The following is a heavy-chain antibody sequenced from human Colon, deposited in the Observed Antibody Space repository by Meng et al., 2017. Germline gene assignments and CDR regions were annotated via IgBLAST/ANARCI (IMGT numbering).Heavy chain of an antibody. CDR1: GGSISSGDYY. V-gene: IGHV4-30-4*01. CDR3: ARGRTPWDSYGLKY. J-gene: IGHJ4*02. D-gene: IGHD5-18*01. CDR2: IFYSGST. Sequence: QPQLQESGPGLVKPSQTLSLTCTVSGGSISSGDYYWSWIRQPPGKGLEWIGYIFYSGSTYYNPSLKSRLTISVDTSKNQFSLKLSSVTAADTAVYYCARGRTPWDSYGLKYWGQGTLVTVSS.